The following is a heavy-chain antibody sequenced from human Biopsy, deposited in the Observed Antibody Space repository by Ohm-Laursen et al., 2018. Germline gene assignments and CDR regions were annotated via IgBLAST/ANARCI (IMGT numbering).Heavy chain of an antibody. J-gene: IGHJ4*02. V-gene: IGHV3-7*01. CDR1: GFTFSSFW. D-gene: IGHD3-22*01. CDR3: ARAPFGSGSYSEFDY. Sequence: SLRLSCAASGFTFSSFWMSWVRQAPGKGLEGVATIKKDGSEKYYVDSVKGRFTISRDNSKSSLSLQMNSLRGEDTAVYYCARAPFGSGSYSEFDYWGQGSLVTVSS. CDR2: IKKDGSEK.